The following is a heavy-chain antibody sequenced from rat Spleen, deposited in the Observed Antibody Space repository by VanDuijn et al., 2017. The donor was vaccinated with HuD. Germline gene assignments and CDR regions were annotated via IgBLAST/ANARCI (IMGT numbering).Heavy chain of an antibody. CDR2: IIYDGSGT. V-gene: IGHV5S10*01. CDR3: ARHHYDGYYHGPVFGVMDA. Sequence: EVQLVESGGGLVQPGRSLKLSCAASGFTFSNYDMAWVRQAPTKGLEWVAAIIYDGSGTFYRDSVKGRFTISRDNSKSTLYLQMDSLRSEDTASYYCARHHYDGYYHGPVFGVMDAWGQGASVTVSS. J-gene: IGHJ4*01. CDR1: GFTFSNYD. D-gene: IGHD1-12*03.